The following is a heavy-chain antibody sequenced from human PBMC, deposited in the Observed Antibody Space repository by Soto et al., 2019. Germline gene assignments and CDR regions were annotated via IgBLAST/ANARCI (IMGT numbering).Heavy chain of an antibody. Sequence: QITLKESGPPLVRPTQTLTLTCTFSGFSLSTSGLGVGWIRQPPGKALEWLALIYWNDDKLYSPSLKARLTITKDTSKNQVVLTMTNMDPVDTATYYCAHSPSGWYLFDYWGQGTLVTVSS. CDR3: AHSPSGWYLFDY. CDR1: GFSLSTSGLG. J-gene: IGHJ4*02. D-gene: IGHD6-19*01. V-gene: IGHV2-5*01. CDR2: IYWNDDK.